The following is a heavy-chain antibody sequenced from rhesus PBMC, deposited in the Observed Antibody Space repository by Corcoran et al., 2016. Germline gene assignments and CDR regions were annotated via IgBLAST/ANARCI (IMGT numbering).Heavy chain of an antibody. CDR2: IGGSSGTT. Sequence: QVQLQASGPGLVKASETLSLTLAVSGGSSSRSHWLSWIRQAPGNGRAWIGNIGGSSGTTDYNPSLKSGVTISTDTSKNQFSLKLNSVTAADTAVYYCARDGGVGTTFGYGLDSWGQGVVVTVSS. CDR1: GGSSSRSHW. D-gene: IGHD1-20*01. J-gene: IGHJ6*01. CDR3: ARDGGVGTTFGYGLDS. V-gene: IGHV4S19*01.